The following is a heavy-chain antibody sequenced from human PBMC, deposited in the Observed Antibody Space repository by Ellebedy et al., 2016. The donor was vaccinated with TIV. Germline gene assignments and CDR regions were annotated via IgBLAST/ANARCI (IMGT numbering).Heavy chain of an antibody. J-gene: IGHJ6*02. Sequence: SVKVSXKASRGTFSSYAISWVRQAPGQGLEWMGGIIPIFGTANYAQKFQGRVTITADESTSTAYMELSSLRSEDTAVYYCAGFPLAYCGGDCYSHYYYGMDVWGQGTTVTVSS. CDR2: IIPIFGTA. CDR3: AGFPLAYCGGDCYSHYYYGMDV. V-gene: IGHV1-69*13. D-gene: IGHD2-21*02. CDR1: RGTFSSYA.